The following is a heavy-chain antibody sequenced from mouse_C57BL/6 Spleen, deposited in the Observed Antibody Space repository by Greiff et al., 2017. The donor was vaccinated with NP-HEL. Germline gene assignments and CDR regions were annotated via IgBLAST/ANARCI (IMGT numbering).Heavy chain of an antibody. CDR1: GFTFSSYG. Sequence: EVQLQESGGDLVKPGGSLKLSCAASGFTFSSYGMSWVRQTPDKRLEWAATISSGGSYTYYPDSVKGRFTISRDNAKNTLYLQMSSLKSEDTAMYYCARRYYGSSGYFDVWGTGTTVTVSS. CDR3: ARRYYGSSGYFDV. J-gene: IGHJ1*03. V-gene: IGHV5-6*01. CDR2: ISSGGSYT. D-gene: IGHD1-1*01.